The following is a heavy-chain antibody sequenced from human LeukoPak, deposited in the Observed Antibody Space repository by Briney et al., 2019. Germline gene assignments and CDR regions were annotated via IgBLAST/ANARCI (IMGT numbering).Heavy chain of an antibody. J-gene: IGHJ1*01. D-gene: IGHD2-21*02. V-gene: IGHV3-20*04. Sequence: GGSLRLSCAASGFTFDDYGMSWVRQAPGKGLEWVSGINWNGGSTGYADSVKGRFTISRDNAKNSLYLQMNSLRAEDTAVYYCASTFVVVTATEYFQHWGQGTLVTVSS. CDR1: GFTFDDYG. CDR2: INWNGGST. CDR3: ASTFVVVTATEYFQH.